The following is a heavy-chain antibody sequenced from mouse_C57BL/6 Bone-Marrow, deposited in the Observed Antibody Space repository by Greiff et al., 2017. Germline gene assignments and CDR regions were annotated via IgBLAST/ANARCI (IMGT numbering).Heavy chain of an antibody. CDR2: ISYDGSN. D-gene: IGHD2-5*01. CDR1: GYSITSGYY. J-gene: IGHJ3*01. Sequence: EVQRVESGPGLVKPSQSLSLTCSVTGYSITSGYYWNWIRQFPGNKLEWMGYISYDGSNNYNPSLKNRISITRDTSKNQFFLKLNSVTTEDTATYYCARDWAYYSNYVWFADWGQGTLVTVSA. CDR3: ARDWAYYSNYVWFAD. V-gene: IGHV3-6*01.